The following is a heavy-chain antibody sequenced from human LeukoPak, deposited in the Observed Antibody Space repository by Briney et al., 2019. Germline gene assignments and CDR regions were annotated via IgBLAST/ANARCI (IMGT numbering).Heavy chain of an antibody. J-gene: IGHJ4*02. CDR1: GFTFSDYY. CDR2: ISSSSSYT. CDR3: ARDYLGELSAHDY. Sequence: GGSLRLSCAASGFTFSDYYMSWIRQAPGKGLLWVSYISSSSSYTNYADSVKGRFTISRDNAKNSLYLQMNSLRAEDTAVYYCARDYLGELSAHDYWGQGTLVTVSS. V-gene: IGHV3-11*05. D-gene: IGHD3-16*02.